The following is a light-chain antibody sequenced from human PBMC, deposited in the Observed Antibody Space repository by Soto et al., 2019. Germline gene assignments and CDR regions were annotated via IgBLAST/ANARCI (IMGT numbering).Light chain of an antibody. CDR1: QSVENY. CDR3: HQRYIWSPLT. J-gene: IGKJ4*01. Sequence: EIVLTQSPATLSLSPGERATLSCRASQSVENYLAWFQQKRGQAPRLLIYDTSNRAAGIPDRFSGSGSGTAFTLTISSLELEDFAVYYCHQRYIWSPLTVGGGTKVESK. V-gene: IGKV3-11*01. CDR2: DTS.